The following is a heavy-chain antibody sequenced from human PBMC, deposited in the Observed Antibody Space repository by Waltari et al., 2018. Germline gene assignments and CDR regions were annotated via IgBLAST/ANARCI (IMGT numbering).Heavy chain of an antibody. CDR3: ARHWGRRSEIEN. CDR1: SGSVTSSTYY. CDR2: FFHTGAT. J-gene: IGHJ1*01. V-gene: IGHV4-39*07. Sequence: QPHLQESGPGLVKPGEALALTCSLSSGSVTSSTYYWAWVRQPPGKGPEWVVSFFHTGATSYNPSLGTRVTMSIDKSGNQFSLALTSMAAADTATYYCARHWGRRSEIENWGPGTLVTVSS. D-gene: IGHD3-16*01.